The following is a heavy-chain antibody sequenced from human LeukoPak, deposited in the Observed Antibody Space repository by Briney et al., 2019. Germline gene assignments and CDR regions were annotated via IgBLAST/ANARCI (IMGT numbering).Heavy chain of an antibody. J-gene: IGHJ6*02. V-gene: IGHV3-74*01. CDR1: GFTFSGNW. CDR3: ARDLSYGMDV. Sequence: GGSLRLSCAASGFTFSGNWMHWVRQAPGKGLVWVSRINRDGSSTNYADSVKGRFTISRDNAKSTLYLQMNSLRAEDTAVYYCARDLSYGMDVWGQGTTVTVSS. CDR2: INRDGSST.